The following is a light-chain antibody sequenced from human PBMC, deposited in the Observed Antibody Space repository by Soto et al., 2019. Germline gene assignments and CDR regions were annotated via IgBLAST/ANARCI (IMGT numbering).Light chain of an antibody. Sequence: DIVMTQSPDSLAVSLGERATINCKSSQSVLYSSNNKNYLAWYQQKSGQPPKLLIYWASTRESGVPDRSSGRGSGTDFTVTIRSLQAVDVAVYDCQHYYSSPYSFGRGTKLVIK. CDR2: WAS. J-gene: IGKJ2*03. V-gene: IGKV4-1*01. CDR1: QSVLYSSNNKNY. CDR3: QHYYSSPYS.